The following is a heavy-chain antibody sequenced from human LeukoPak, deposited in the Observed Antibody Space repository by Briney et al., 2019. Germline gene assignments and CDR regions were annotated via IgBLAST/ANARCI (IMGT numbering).Heavy chain of an antibody. D-gene: IGHD1-26*01. CDR1: GFTFSSYA. CDR2: FSGSGGST. Sequence: PGGSLRLSCAASGFTFSSYAMSWVRQAPGKGLECVSGFSGSGGSTYYADSVKGRFTISRDNSKNTLYLQMNSLRAEDTAVYYCATSGSQGLSGTDYWGQGTLVTVSS. CDR3: ATSGSQGLSGTDY. J-gene: IGHJ4*02. V-gene: IGHV3-23*01.